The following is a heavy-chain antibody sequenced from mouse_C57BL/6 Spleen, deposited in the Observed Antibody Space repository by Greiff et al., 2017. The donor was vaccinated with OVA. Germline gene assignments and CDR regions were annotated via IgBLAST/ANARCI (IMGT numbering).Heavy chain of an antibody. D-gene: IGHD2-3*01. CDR2: INPNYGTT. CDR3: ARSDDGYPLYFDY. J-gene: IGHJ2*01. V-gene: IGHV1-39*01. CDR1: GYSFTDYN. Sequence: VQLKESGPELVKPGASMKISCKASGYSFTDYNMNWVKQSNGKSLEWIGVINPNYGTTSYNQKFKGKATLTVDQSSSTAYMQLNSLTSEDSAVYYCARSDDGYPLYFDYWGQGTTLTVSS.